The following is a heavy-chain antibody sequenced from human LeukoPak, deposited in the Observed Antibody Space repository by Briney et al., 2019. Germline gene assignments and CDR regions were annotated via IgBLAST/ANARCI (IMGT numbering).Heavy chain of an antibody. V-gene: IGHV4-39*07. D-gene: IGHD2-15*01. Sequence: SETLSLTCTVSGGSISSSSYYWRWIRQPPGKGLEWIGSIYYSGSTYYNPSLKSRVTVSVDTSKNQFSLKLSSVTAADTAVYYCARYSVVGIWFDPWGQGTLVTVSS. CDR2: IYYSGST. J-gene: IGHJ5*02. CDR1: GGSISSSSYY. CDR3: ARYSVVGIWFDP.